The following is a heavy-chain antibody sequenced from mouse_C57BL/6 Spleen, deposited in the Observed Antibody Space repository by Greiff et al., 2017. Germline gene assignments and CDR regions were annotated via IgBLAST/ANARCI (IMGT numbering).Heavy chain of an antibody. CDR2: IHPNSGST. V-gene: IGHV1-64*01. D-gene: IGHD2-3*01. J-gene: IGHJ3*01. Sequence: QVQMKQSGAELVKPGASVKLSCKASGYTFTSYWMHWVKQRPGQGLEWIGMIHPNSGSTNYNEKFKSKATLTVDKSSSTAYMQLSSLTSEDSAVYYCARDGYYLAYWGQGTLVTVSA. CDR3: ARDGYYLAY. CDR1: GYTFTSYW.